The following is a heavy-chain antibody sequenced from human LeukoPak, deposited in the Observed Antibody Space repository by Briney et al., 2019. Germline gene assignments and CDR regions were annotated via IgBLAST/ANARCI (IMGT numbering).Heavy chain of an antibody. Sequence: GASVKVSCKASGYTFTGYYMHWVRQAPGQGLEWMGWINPNSGGTNYAQKFQGRVTMTRDTSISTAYMELSRLRSDDTAVYYCARDPVLLWFGERVYYMDVCGKETTVTVSS. CDR3: ARDPVLLWFGERVYYMDV. V-gene: IGHV1-2*02. J-gene: IGHJ6*03. CDR2: INPNSGGT. CDR1: GYTFTGYY. D-gene: IGHD3-10*01.